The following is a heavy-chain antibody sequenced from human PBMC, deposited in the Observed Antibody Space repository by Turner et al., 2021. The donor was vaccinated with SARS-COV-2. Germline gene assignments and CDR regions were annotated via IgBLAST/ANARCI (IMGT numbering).Heavy chain of an antibody. V-gene: IGHV4-61*02. J-gene: IGHJ5*02. CDR3: AKAVPGSGWFDP. CDR2: IYTSGNPVGIP. Sequence: QVKLQESGPGLLKPSQTLSLTCTVSGGSITSGSSFWTWIRQPAGRGLEWIGRIYTSGNPVGIPDYNPSLNSRVSISVDSSKNQFSLKLTSVTAADTAVYHCAKAVPGSGWFDPWGQGSLVTVSS. D-gene: IGHD3-10*01. CDR1: GGSITSGSSF.